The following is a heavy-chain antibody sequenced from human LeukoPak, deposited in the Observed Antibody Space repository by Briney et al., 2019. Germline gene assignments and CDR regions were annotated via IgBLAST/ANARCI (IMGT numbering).Heavy chain of an antibody. CDR2: INPNSGGT. V-gene: IGHV1-2*02. CDR1: GYTFTAYY. J-gene: IGHJ6*02. CDR3: ARGFFDWLLTLPVLDV. D-gene: IGHD3-9*01. Sequence: ASVKVSCKASGYTFTAYYIHWVRQAPGQGLEWMGWINPNSGGTEYAQKFQGRVNLTRDTSISTAYMELSRLRSDDTAVYYCARGFFDWLLTLPVLDVWGQGTTITVSS.